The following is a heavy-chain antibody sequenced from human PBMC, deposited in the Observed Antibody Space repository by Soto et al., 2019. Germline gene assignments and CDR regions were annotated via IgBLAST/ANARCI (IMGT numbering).Heavy chain of an antibody. J-gene: IGHJ4*02. CDR1: GGSISSSSYY. CDR3: AGNEDGLLWFGEYSFY. D-gene: IGHD3-10*01. V-gene: IGHV4-39*01. CDR2: IYYSGRT. Sequence: SETLSLTCTVSGGSISSSSYYWGWIRQPPGKGLEWIGSIYYSGRTYYNPSLKSRVTISVDTSKNQFSLKLSSVTAADTAVYYCAGNEDGLLWFGEYSFYWGQGTLVTVSS.